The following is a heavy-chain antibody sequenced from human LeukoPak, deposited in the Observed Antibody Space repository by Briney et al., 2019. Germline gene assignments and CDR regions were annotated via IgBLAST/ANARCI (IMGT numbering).Heavy chain of an antibody. CDR1: GDSVSSNSAT. CDR3: VHYNWNYSPV. J-gene: IGHJ6*04. CDR2: TYYRSKWYN. Sequence: SQTLSLTCVISGDSVSSNSATWNWIRQSPSRGLEWLGRTYYRSKWYNDYAVFVKSRITINPDTSKNQFSLQLNSVTPEDTAAYYCVHYNWNYSPVWGKGTTVTVSS. V-gene: IGHV6-1*01. D-gene: IGHD1-7*01.